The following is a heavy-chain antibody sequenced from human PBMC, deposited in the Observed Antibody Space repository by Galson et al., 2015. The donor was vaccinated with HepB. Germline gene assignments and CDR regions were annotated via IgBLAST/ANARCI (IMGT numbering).Heavy chain of an antibody. CDR2: ISGSGGST. J-gene: IGHJ4*02. CDR3: AYSGWYPDYVFDY. V-gene: IGHV3-23*01. Sequence: SLRLSCAASGFTFSSYAMSWVRQAPGKGLEWVSAISGSGGSTYYADSVKGRFTISRDNSKNTLYLQMNSLRAEDTAVYYCAYSGWYPDYVFDYWGQGTLVTVSS. D-gene: IGHD6-19*01. CDR1: GFTFSSYA.